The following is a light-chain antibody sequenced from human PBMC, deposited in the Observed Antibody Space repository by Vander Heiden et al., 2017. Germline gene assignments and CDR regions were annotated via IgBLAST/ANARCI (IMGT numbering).Light chain of an antibody. V-gene: IGLV2-14*01. J-gene: IGLJ2*01. CDR1: SSYVDDYNY. CDR2: EVS. Sequence: HSALTQAASVSGSLGQSITIYWTGSSSYVDDYNYVSWYQQHPVKAPKLIIYEVSKRPSGISNRFSGSKSGNTASLTISGLQAEDEADYYCSSYTSDSTLFGGGTKLTVL. CDR3: SSYTSDSTL.